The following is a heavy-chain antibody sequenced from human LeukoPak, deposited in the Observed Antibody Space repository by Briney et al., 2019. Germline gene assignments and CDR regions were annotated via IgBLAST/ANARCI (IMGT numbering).Heavy chain of an antibody. V-gene: IGHV3-21*01. CDR1: GFTFGSYS. J-gene: IGHJ3*02. D-gene: IGHD1-26*01. CDR3: ARAGGSVIDAFDI. Sequence: PGGSLRLSCAASGFTFGSYSMNWVRQAPGKGLEWVSSISSSSSYIYYADSVKGRFTISRDNAKNSLYLQMNSLRAEDTAVYYCARAGGSVIDAFDIWGQGTMVTVSS. CDR2: ISSSSSYI.